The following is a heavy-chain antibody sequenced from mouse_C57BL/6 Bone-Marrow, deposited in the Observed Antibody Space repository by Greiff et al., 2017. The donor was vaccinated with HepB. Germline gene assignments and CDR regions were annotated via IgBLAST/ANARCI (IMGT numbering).Heavy chain of an antibody. CDR1: GFTFSDYY. CDR3: ARGYYGSSSYWYFDV. V-gene: IGHV5-16*01. D-gene: IGHD1-1*01. CDR2: INYDGSST. J-gene: IGHJ1*03. Sequence: DVHLVESEGGLVQPGSSMKLSCTASGFTFSDYYMAWVRQVPEKGLEWVANINYDGSSTYYLDSLKSRFIISRDNAKNILYLQMSSLKSEDTATYYCARGYYGSSSYWYFDVWGTGTTVTVSS.